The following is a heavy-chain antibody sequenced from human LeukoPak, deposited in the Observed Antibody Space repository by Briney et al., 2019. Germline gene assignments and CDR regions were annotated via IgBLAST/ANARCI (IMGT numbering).Heavy chain of an antibody. CDR3: ATYVRGDFDY. V-gene: IGHV3-23*01. CDR2: VSGGGGST. J-gene: IGHJ4*02. Sequence: GGSLRLSCATSGFTFSSYAMSWVRQAPGKGLEWVSTVSGGGGSTWYADSVKGRFTISRDNSKNTLYLQMNSLRAEDTAVYYCATYVRGDFDYWGQGTLVTASS. CDR1: GFTFSSYA. D-gene: IGHD3-10*02.